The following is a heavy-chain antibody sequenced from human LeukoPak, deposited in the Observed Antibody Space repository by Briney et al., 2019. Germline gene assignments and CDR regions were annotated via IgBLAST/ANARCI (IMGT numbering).Heavy chain of an antibody. Sequence: ASVKVSCKASGGTFSSYAISWVRQAPGQGLEWMGWINPNSGGTNYAQKFQGRVTMTRDTSISTAYMELSRLRSDDTAVYYCARTIAARRSFDYWGQGTLVTVSS. J-gene: IGHJ4*02. CDR3: ARTIAARRSFDY. D-gene: IGHD6-6*01. V-gene: IGHV1-2*02. CDR2: INPNSGGT. CDR1: GGTFSSYA.